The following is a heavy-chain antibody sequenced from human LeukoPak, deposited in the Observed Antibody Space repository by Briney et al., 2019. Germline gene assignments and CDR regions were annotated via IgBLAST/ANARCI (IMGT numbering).Heavy chain of an antibody. CDR1: GGTFSAYW. D-gene: IGHD2-21*02. V-gene: IGHV3-7*01. Sequence: PGGSLRLSCAVSGGTFSAYWMAWVRQSPGKGLEWVAETNEDGSGKYYGDSMKGRFTIPRDNPKNSLYLQMNSLGAEDTAVYYCAKVPRDSDCYWGQGTLVTVSS. J-gene: IGHJ4*02. CDR2: TNEDGSGK. CDR3: AKVPRDSDCY.